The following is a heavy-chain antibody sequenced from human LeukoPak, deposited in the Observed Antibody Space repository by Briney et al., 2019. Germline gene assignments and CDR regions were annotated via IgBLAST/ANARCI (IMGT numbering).Heavy chain of an antibody. Sequence: GRSLRLSCAASGFTFSSYAMHWVRQAPGKGLEWVAVISYDGSNKYYADSVKGRFTISRDNSKNTLYLQMNSLRDEDTAVYYCARAEIRWEYGSGSYPDYWGQGTLVTVSS. CDR3: ARAEIRWEYGSGSYPDY. V-gene: IGHV3-30-3*01. CDR1: GFTFSSYA. CDR2: ISYDGSNK. D-gene: IGHD3-10*01. J-gene: IGHJ4*02.